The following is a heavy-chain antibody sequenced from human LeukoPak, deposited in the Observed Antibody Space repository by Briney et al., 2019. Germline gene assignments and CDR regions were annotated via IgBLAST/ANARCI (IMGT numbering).Heavy chain of an antibody. CDR2: ISHNGETK. D-gene: IGHD6-13*01. J-gene: IGHJ4*02. CDR3: ARDRHGYFDY. CDR1: GFTFSDHY. V-gene: IGHV3-11*01. Sequence: GGSLRLSCAASGFTFSDHYMIWPRQAPGKGLEAISYISHNGETKYYADSVKGRLSISRDNAKGSLYLQMNSLRVEDTAVYYCARDRHGYFDYWGQGTLVTVSS.